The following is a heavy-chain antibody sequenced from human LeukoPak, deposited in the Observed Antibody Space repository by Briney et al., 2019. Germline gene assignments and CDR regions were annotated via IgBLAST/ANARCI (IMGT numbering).Heavy chain of an antibody. CDR2: INPDTGDK. V-gene: IGHV1-8*03. J-gene: IGHJ4*02. CDR3: ARTASMAASGYDY. Sequence: ASVKVSCKASGYTFTNYHINWVRQAPGQGLEWMTWINPDTGDKDYARTFKDRFTITRDTSINTAYMEMSGLRFEDTAVYFCARTASMAASGYDYWGQGTVVTVSS. CDR1: GYTFTNYH. D-gene: IGHD5-24*01.